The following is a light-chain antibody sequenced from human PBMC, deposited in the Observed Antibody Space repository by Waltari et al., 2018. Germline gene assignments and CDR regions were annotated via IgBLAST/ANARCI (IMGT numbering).Light chain of an antibody. CDR2: DAS. J-gene: IGKJ4*01. Sequence: IVLTQSPATLSLFPGERGTLSCRASQSISTYLAWYQQKPGQAPRLLIYDASNRATGIPARFSGSGSGTDVTLSISNLEPEDFAVYYCQQRTNWPPSLTCGGGTKVEMK. CDR1: QSISTY. V-gene: IGKV3-11*01. CDR3: QQRTNWPPSLT.